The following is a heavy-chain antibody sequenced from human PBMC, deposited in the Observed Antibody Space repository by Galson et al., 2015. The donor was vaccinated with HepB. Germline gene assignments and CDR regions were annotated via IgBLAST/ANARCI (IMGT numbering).Heavy chain of an antibody. Sequence: SLRLPCAASGFTFSSYAMHWVRQAPGKGLEWVAVISYDGSNKYYADSVKGRFTISRDNSKNTLYLQMNSLRAEDTAVYYCARDYIHGDFWSGSWWFDPWGQGTLVTVSS. CDR2: ISYDGSNK. CDR3: ARDYIHGDFWSGSWWFDP. CDR1: GFTFSSYA. V-gene: IGHV3-30*04. J-gene: IGHJ5*02. D-gene: IGHD3-3*01.